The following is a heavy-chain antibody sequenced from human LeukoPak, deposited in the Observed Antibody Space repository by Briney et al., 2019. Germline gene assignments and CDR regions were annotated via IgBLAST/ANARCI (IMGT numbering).Heavy chain of an antibody. D-gene: IGHD5-24*01. CDR1: GGSFSGYY. Sequence: SETPSLTRAVYGGSFSGYYWSWIRQPPGKGLEWIGEINHSGSTNYNPSLKSRVTISVDTSKNQFSLKLSSVTAADTAVYYCARGRRWLQLSAPFDYWGQGTLVTVSS. J-gene: IGHJ4*02. V-gene: IGHV4-34*01. CDR2: INHSGST. CDR3: ARGRRWLQLSAPFDY.